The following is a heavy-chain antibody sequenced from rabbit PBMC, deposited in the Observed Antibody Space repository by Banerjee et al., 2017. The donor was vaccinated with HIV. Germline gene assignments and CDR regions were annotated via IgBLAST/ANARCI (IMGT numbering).Heavy chain of an antibody. J-gene: IGHJ6*01. CDR2: IDPVFDST. D-gene: IGHD4-1*01. V-gene: IGHV1S7*01. CDR3: ARDLAGVTGWNFGL. Sequence: QLVESGGGLVQPGGSLKLSCKASGFDFSSCYMTWVRQAPGKGLEWIGYIDPVFDSTYYASWVNGRFTISSHNAQNTLYLELNSLTAADTATYFCARDLAGVTGWNFGLWGPGTLVTVS. CDR1: GFDFSSCY.